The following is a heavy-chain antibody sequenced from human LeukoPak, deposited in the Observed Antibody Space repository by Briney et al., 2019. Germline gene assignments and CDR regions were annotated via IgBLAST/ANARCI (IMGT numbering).Heavy chain of an antibody. V-gene: IGHV4-34*01. Sequence: SETLSLTCAVYGGSFSGYYWSWIRQPPGKGLEWIGEINHSGSTNYNPSLKSRVTISVDTSKNQFSLKLSSVTAADTAVYYCARSSRARAFDIWGQGTMVTVSS. CDR3: ARSSRARAFDI. CDR1: GGSFSGYY. D-gene: IGHD2-2*01. CDR2: INHSGST. J-gene: IGHJ3*02.